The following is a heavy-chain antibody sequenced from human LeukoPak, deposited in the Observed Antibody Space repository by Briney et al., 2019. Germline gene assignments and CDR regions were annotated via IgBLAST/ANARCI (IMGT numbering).Heavy chain of an antibody. Sequence: SETLSLTCTVSGGSISSYYWSWIRQPAGKGLEWIGRIYTSGSTNYNPSLKSRVTMSVDTSKNQFSLKLSSVTAADTAMYYCARYEQRPGVTASDPWSQGTLVTVSS. CDR3: ARYEQRPGVTASDP. CDR1: GGSISSYY. CDR2: IYTSGST. D-gene: IGHD2-21*02. V-gene: IGHV4-4*07. J-gene: IGHJ5*02.